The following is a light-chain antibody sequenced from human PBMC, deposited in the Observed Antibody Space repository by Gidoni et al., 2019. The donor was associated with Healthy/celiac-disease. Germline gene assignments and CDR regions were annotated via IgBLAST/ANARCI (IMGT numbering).Light chain of an antibody. Sequence: DIQMTQSPSSLSASVGDRVTITCRASQSINSYLNWYQQKPGKAPKLLIYAASSLQSGVPSRFSGSGSGTDFTLTISSLQPEDFATYYCQQSYSTPPITFGQGTRLESK. V-gene: IGKV1-39*01. CDR1: QSINSY. J-gene: IGKJ5*01. CDR3: QQSYSTPPIT. CDR2: AAS.